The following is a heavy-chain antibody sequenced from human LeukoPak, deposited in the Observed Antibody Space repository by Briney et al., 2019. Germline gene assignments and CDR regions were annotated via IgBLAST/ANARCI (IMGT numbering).Heavy chain of an antibody. CDR2: ISSSSSTI. CDR1: GFTFSSYS. D-gene: IGHD2-8*01. Sequence: GGSLRLSCAASGFTFSSYSMNWVRQAPGKGLEWVSYISSSSSTIYYADSVKGRFTISRDNAKNSLYLQMNSLRAEDTAVYYCARKGYCTNGVCFYDYWGQGTLVTVSS. V-gene: IGHV3-48*04. CDR3: ARKGYCTNGVCFYDY. J-gene: IGHJ4*02.